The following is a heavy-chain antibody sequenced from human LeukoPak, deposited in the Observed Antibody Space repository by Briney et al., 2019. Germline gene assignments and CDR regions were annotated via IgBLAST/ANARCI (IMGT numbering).Heavy chain of an antibody. D-gene: IGHD3-22*01. Sequence: GGSLRLSCAASAFTFSSYGMNWVRQAPGKGLEWVSSISSSSSYIYYADSVKGRFTISRDNAKNSLYLQMNGLRAEDTAVYYCARVNYYDSSGYFHWGQGTLVTVSS. CDR1: AFTFSSYG. CDR3: ARVNYYDSSGYFH. CDR2: ISSSSSYI. V-gene: IGHV3-21*01. J-gene: IGHJ4*02.